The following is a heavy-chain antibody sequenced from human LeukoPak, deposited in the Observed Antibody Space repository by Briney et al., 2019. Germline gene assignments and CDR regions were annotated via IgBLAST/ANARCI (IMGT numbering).Heavy chain of an antibody. CDR1: GGSISSYD. D-gene: IGHD6-6*01. CDR2: INHSGST. CDR3: ARDPLYSSSGY. J-gene: IGHJ4*02. V-gene: IGHV4-34*01. Sequence: SETLSLTCTVSGGSISSYDWSWIRQPPGKGLEWIGEINHSGSTNYNPSLKSRVTISVDTSKNQFSLKLSSVTAADTAVYYCARDPLYSSSGYWGQGTLVTVSS.